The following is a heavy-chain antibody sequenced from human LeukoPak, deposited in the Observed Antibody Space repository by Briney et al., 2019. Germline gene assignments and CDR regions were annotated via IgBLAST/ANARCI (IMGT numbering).Heavy chain of an antibody. CDR3: ARDFQNYDFWSGYYARYYYYYGMDV. CDR1: GFTFSSYS. V-gene: IGHV3-21*01. Sequence: PGGSLRLSCAASGFTFSSYSMNWVRQAPGKGLEWVSSISSSSSYIYYADSVKGRFTISRDNAKNSLYLQVNSLRAEDTAVYYCARDFQNYDFWSGYYARYYYYYGMDVWGQGTTVTVSS. CDR2: ISSSSSYI. D-gene: IGHD3-3*01. J-gene: IGHJ6*02.